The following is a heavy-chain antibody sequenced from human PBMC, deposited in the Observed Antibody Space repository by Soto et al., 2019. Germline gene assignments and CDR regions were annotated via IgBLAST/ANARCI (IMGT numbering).Heavy chain of an antibody. CDR3: AREDTSGYYFYDY. D-gene: IGHD3-22*01. Sequence: GESLKISCKGSGFSFRSYWIGWVRQMPGKGLEWMGIIYPGDSDTTYSPSFRGQVTISADKSISTAYLQWSSLKASDTATYYCAREDTSGYYFYDYWGQGTLVTVSS. CDR2: IYPGDSDT. J-gene: IGHJ4*02. V-gene: IGHV5-51*01. CDR1: GFSFRSYW.